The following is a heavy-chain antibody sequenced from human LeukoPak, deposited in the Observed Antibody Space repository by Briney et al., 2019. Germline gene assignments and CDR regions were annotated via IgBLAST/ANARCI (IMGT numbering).Heavy chain of an antibody. Sequence: PSETLSLTCAVYGGSFSGYYWSWIRQPPGKGLEWIGEINHSGSTNYNPSLKSRVTISVDTSKNQFSLKLSSVTAADTAVYYCAGDVGSSGYTDYWGQGTLVTVSS. CDR2: INHSGST. CDR3: AGDVGSSGYTDY. J-gene: IGHJ4*02. D-gene: IGHD3-22*01. CDR1: GGSFSGYY. V-gene: IGHV4-34*01.